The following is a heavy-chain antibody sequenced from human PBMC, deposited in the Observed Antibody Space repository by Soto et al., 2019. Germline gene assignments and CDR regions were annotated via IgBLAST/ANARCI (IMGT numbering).Heavy chain of an antibody. CDR2: INPSSGST. CDR1: GYTFTSYY. V-gene: IGHV1-46*01. J-gene: IGHJ4*02. Sequence: ASVKVSCKASGYTFTSYYMHLVRQAPGQGLEWMGIINPSSGSTSYAQKFQGRVTMTRDTSTSTVYMELSSLRSEDTAVYYCARDLPYSSGWYDVYYWGQGTLVTVSS. CDR3: ARDLPYSSGWYDVYY. D-gene: IGHD6-19*01.